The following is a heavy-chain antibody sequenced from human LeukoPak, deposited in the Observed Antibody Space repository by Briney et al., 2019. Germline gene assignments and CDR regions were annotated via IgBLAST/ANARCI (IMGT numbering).Heavy chain of an antibody. CDR3: ARGRGSYFDY. J-gene: IGHJ4*02. Sequence: ASVKVSCNASGYTFTSYDINWVRQATGEGLEWMGWMNPNSGNRGYAQKFQGRVTMTRNTSISTAYMELSSLRSEDTAVYYCARGRGSYFDYWGQGTLVTVSS. CDR1: GYTFTSYD. V-gene: IGHV1-8*01. CDR2: MNPNSGNR. D-gene: IGHD1-26*01.